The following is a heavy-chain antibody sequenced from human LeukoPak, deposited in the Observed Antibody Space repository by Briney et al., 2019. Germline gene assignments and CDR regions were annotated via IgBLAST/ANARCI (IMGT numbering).Heavy chain of an antibody. V-gene: IGHV3-21*01. D-gene: IGHD5-24*01. CDR1: GFTFSDYN. CDR3: ARDTGGVEMDRGEFDY. Sequence: GGSLRLSWAASGFTFSDYNMNWVRQAPGKGLEWISSISSTGTYLYYSDSVRGRFTISRDNVKNSLYLQLNSLRAEDTAVYYCARDTGGVEMDRGEFDYWGQGTPVTVSS. J-gene: IGHJ4*02. CDR2: ISSTGTYL.